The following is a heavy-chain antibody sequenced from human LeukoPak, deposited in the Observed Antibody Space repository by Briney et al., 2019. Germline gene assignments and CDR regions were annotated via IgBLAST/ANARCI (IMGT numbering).Heavy chain of an antibody. D-gene: IGHD3-16*02. Sequence: SETLSLTCTVSGGSISSYYWSWIRQPAGKGLEWIGRIYTSGSTNYNPSLKSRVTMSVDTSKNQFSLKLSSVTAADTAVYYCARDTGVMITFGGVIAGFDPWGQGTLVTVSS. J-gene: IGHJ5*02. V-gene: IGHV4-4*07. CDR1: GGSISSYY. CDR3: ARDTGVMITFGGVIAGFDP. CDR2: IYTSGST.